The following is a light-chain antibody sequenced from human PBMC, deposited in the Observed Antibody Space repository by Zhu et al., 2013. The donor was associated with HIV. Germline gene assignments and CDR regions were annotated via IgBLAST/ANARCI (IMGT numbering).Light chain of an antibody. V-gene: IGKV3-15*01. CDR1: QSVNSN. J-gene: IGKJ2*04. CDR3: QQYNKWVCS. Sequence: EIVMTQSPATLSVSPGERATLSCRASQSVNSNLAWYQQKPGQAPRLLIYGASMRAAGIPARFSGSGSGTEFTLTISSLQSEDFAVYYCQQYNKWVCSFGQGTKLEIK. CDR2: GAS.